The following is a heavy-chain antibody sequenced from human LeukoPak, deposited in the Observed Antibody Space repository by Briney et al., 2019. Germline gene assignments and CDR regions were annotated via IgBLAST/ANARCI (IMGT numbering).Heavy chain of an antibody. D-gene: IGHD1-26*01. CDR1: GYTLTELS. CDR3: ATARHSGSTDYFDY. V-gene: IGHV1-24*01. Sequence: ASVKVSCKVSGYTLTELSMHWVRQAPGKGLEWMGGFDPEDGETIYAQKFQGRVTMTEDTSTDTAYMELSSLRSEDTAVYHCATARHSGSTDYFDYWGQGTLVTVSS. J-gene: IGHJ4*02. CDR2: FDPEDGET.